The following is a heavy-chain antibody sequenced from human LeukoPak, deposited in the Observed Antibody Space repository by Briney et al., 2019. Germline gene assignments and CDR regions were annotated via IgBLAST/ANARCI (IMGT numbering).Heavy chain of an antibody. V-gene: IGHV6-1*01. Sequence: SQTLSLTCAISGDSVSSNSAAWNWIRQSPSRGLEWLGRTYYRSKWYNDYAVSVKSRITIKPDASKNQFSLQLNSVTPEDTAVYYCARGDYYDSSGSPFNYWGQGTLVTVSS. CDR3: ARGDYYDSSGSPFNY. D-gene: IGHD3-22*01. J-gene: IGHJ4*02. CDR2: TYYRSKWYN. CDR1: GDSVSSNSAA.